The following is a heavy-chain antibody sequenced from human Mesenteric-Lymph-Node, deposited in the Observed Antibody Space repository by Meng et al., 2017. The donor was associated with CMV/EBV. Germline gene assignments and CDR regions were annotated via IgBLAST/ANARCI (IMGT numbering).Heavy chain of an antibody. V-gene: IGHV3-23*01. CDR1: GFTFSSYA. J-gene: IGHJ4*02. CDR3: AKGLVIDYGGTY. Sequence: GGSLRLSCAASGFTFSSYAMSWVRQVPGKGLEWVSSMSGSGGSTYYADSVKGRFTISRDNSKNTLYLQMNSLRAEDTAVYYCAKGLVIDYGGTYWGQGTLVTVSS. D-gene: IGHD4-23*01. CDR2: MSGSGGST.